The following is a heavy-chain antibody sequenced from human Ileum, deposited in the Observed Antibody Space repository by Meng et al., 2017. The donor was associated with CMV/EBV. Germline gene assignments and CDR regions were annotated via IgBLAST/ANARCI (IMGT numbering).Heavy chain of an antibody. CDR1: GFMFDNYW. V-gene: IGHV3-7*01. CDR3: ARVNDYGGAHYGMDV. Sequence: GESLKISCAASGFMFDNYWMAWVRQAPGEGLEWVANIRQDGSETYYVESVKGRFTISRDNAKMSLYLQMNSLRAEDTAFYYCARVNDYGGAHYGMDVWGQGTAVTVSS. J-gene: IGHJ6*02. CDR2: IRQDGSET. D-gene: IGHD4/OR15-4a*01.